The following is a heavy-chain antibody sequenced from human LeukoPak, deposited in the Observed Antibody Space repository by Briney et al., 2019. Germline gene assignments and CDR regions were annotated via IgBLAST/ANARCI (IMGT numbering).Heavy chain of an antibody. Sequence: SETLSLTCTVCGYSIDSYYWRWIRQPPGKGLEWIGYIYYTGSTEYHPSLKSRVTISLDTSKNQFSLKLTSVTAADTAVYYCARVYQSAEYYFDYWGQGNLVSVSS. CDR3: ARVYQSAEYYFDY. J-gene: IGHJ4*02. V-gene: IGHV4-59*01. D-gene: IGHD2-2*01. CDR2: IYYTGST. CDR1: GYSIDSYY.